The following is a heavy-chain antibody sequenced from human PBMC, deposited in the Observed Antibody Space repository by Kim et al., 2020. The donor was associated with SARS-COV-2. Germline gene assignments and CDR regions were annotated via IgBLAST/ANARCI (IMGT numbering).Heavy chain of an antibody. J-gene: IGHJ4*02. D-gene: IGHD5-18*01. V-gene: IGHV3-23*01. CDR1: GFTFSNYA. CDR2: ISSGAVTS. Sequence: GGSLRLSCAASGFTFSNYAMTWVRQAPGKGLEWVSSISSGAVTSYYAESVKGRFTISRDNSENTLYLQMNSLRAEDTAIYYCAKTRGSYGEYYFDCWGQGTLVTVSP. CDR3: AKTRGSYGEYYFDC.